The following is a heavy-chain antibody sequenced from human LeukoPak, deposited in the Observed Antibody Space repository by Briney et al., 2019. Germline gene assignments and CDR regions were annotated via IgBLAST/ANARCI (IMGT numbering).Heavy chain of an antibody. J-gene: IGHJ6*03. V-gene: IGHV3-48*03. CDR3: ARDLRGFPYYYYYLDV. Sequence: GGSLRLSCAASGFTFSSYEINWVRQAPGKGLEWVSYISNSGSAIYYADSVKGRFSIYRDNAKNSLYLQRSSLRAEDTAVYYCARDLRGFPYYYYYLDVWGKGTTVTVSS. CDR1: GFTFSSYE. CDR2: ISNSGSAI.